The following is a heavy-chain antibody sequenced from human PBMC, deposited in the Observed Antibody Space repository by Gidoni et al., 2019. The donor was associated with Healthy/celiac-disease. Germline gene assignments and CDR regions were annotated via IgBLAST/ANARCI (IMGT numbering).Heavy chain of an antibody. J-gene: IGHJ4*02. CDR1: GFTFSDYY. CDR2: ISSSSSYT. V-gene: IGHV3-11*06. Sequence: QVQLVESGGGLVKPGGSLRLSCAASGFTFSDYYMRWIRQAPGKGLEWVAYISSSSSYTNYADSVKGRFTISRDNAKNSLYLQMNSLRAEDTAVYYCARDRRSYDYVWGSYRSKGGFDYWGQGTLVTVSS. CDR3: ARDRRSYDYVWGSYRSKGGFDY. D-gene: IGHD3-16*02.